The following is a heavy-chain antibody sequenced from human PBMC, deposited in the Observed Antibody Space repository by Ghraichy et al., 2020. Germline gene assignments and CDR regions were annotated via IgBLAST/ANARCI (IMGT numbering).Heavy chain of an antibody. CDR2: ISYDGSNK. J-gene: IGHJ4*02. Sequence: LSLTCAASGFTFSSYGMHWVRQAPGKGLEWVAVISYDGSNKYYADSVKGRFTISRDNSKNTLYLQMNSLRAEDTAVYYCAKDGIVVVTAVYYFDYWGQGTLVTVSS. CDR3: AKDGIVVVTAVYYFDY. CDR1: GFTFSSYG. D-gene: IGHD2-21*02. V-gene: IGHV3-30*18.